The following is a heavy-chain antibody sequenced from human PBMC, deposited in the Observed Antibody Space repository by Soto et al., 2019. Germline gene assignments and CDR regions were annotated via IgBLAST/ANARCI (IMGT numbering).Heavy chain of an antibody. D-gene: IGHD3-10*01. Sequence: PSETLSLTCTVSGGSISGYYWSWIRQPPGKGLEWIGYIYYSGTTSYNPSLNSRVTMSVDTSKNQFSLKVNSVTAADTAVYYCARESYYGSEATVVAYWGQGTLVT. V-gene: IGHV4-59*01. J-gene: IGHJ4*01. CDR2: IYYSGTT. CDR3: ARESYYGSEATVVAY. CDR1: GGSISGYY.